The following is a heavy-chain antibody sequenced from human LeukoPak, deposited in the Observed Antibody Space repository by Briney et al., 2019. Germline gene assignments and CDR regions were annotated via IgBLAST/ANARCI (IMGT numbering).Heavy chain of an antibody. J-gene: IGHJ4*02. CDR1: GFTFDDYA. D-gene: IGHD3-22*01. Sequence: PGGSLRLSCAASGFTFDDYAIHWVRQPPGKGLEWVSLISGGGGSTYYADSVKGRFTIPRDNSKNSLYLQMNSLRTEDTALYYCTKGHHSSGYYDYWGQGTLVTVSS. CDR2: ISGGGGST. CDR3: TKGHHSSGYYDY. V-gene: IGHV3-43*02.